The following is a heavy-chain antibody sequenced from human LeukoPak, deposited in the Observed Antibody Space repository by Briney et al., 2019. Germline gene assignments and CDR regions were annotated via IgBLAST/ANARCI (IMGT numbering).Heavy chain of an antibody. CDR3: ARGGLGATFDY. V-gene: IGHV4-61*01. CDR2: IYYSGST. D-gene: IGHD1-26*01. Sequence: SETLSLTCTASGGSVSSGSYYWSWVRQPPGKGLEWIGYIYYSGSTNYNPSLKSRVTISVDTSKNQFSLKLSSVTAADTAVYYCARGGLGATFDYWGQGTLVTVSS. CDR1: GGSVSSGSYY. J-gene: IGHJ4*02.